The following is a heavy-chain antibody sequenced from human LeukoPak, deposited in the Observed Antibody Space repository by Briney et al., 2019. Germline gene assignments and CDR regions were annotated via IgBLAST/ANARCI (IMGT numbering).Heavy chain of an antibody. Sequence: PSETLSLTCTVSGGSVSSGSYHWSWIRQPPGKGLEWIGYIYYSGSTNYNPSLKSRVTISVDTSKNQFSLKLSSVTAADTAVYYCAREIKWLRLGYYYYGMDVWGQGTTVTVSS. D-gene: IGHD5-12*01. V-gene: IGHV4-61*01. CDR2: IYYSGST. CDR3: AREIKWLRLGYYYYGMDV. CDR1: GGSVSSGSYH. J-gene: IGHJ6*02.